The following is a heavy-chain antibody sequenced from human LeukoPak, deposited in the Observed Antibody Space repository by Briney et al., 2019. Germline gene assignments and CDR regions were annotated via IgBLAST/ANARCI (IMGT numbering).Heavy chain of an antibody. V-gene: IGHV4-34*01. Sequence: PSETLSLTCAVYGGSFSGYYWSWIRQPPGKGLEWVGEINHSGRANYNPSLKSRVTISVDTSKNQFSLKLSSVTAADTAVYYCALGARRLIVVAGTVGWFDPWGQGTLVTVSS. D-gene: IGHD6-19*01. CDR1: GGSFSGYY. J-gene: IGHJ5*02. CDR3: ALGARRLIVVAGTVGWFDP. CDR2: INHSGRA.